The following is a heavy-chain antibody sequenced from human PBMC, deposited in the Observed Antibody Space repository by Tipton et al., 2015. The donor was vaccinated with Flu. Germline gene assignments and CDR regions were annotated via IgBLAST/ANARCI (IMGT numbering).Heavy chain of an antibody. Sequence: TLSLTCTVSGGSISSYYWSWIRRPPGKGLEWIGYIYYSGSTNYNPSLKSRVTISVDTSKNQFSLKLSSVTAADTAVYYRARAPIVGATLFDYWGQGTLVTVSS. J-gene: IGHJ4*02. CDR1: GGSISSYY. D-gene: IGHD1-26*01. V-gene: IGHV4-59*01. CDR2: IYYSGST. CDR3: ARAPIVGATLFDY.